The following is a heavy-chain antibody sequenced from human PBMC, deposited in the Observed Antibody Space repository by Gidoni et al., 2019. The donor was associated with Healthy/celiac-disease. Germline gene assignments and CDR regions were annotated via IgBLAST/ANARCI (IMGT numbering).Heavy chain of an antibody. CDR1: GFPFSDYY. J-gene: IGHJ3*02. CDR2: ISSSSSYT. CDR3: ARVSPESDAFDI. Sequence: QVQLVESGGGLVKPGGSLRLSCASSGFPFSDYYMSWIRPAPGKGLEWVSYISSSSSYTNYADSVKGRFTISRDNAKNSLYLKMNSLRAEDTAVYYCARVSPESDAFDIWGQGTMVTVSS. D-gene: IGHD3-3*02. V-gene: IGHV3-11*06.